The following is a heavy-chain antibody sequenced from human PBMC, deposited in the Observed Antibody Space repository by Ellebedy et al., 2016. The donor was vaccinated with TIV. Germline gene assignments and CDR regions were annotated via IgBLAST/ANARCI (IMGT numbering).Heavy chain of an antibody. CDR3: ARVRITGTTYGMDV. D-gene: IGHD1-7*01. J-gene: IGHJ6*02. Sequence: GESLKISXAASGFTFSSYGIHWVRQAPGKGLEWVTVIWYDANNIYYVDSVKGRFTISRDNSKNTVYLQMNNLRVEDTAVYYCARVRITGTTYGMDVWGQGTTVTVSS. CDR1: GFTFSSYG. CDR2: IWYDANNI. V-gene: IGHV3-33*01.